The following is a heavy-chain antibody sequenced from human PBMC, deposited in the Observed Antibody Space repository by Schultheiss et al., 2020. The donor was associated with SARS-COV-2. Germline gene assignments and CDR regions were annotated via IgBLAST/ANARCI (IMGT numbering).Heavy chain of an antibody. Sequence: SETLSLTCTVSGGSISSYYWSWIRQPPVKGLEWIGYIYYSGSTNYNPSLKSRVTILVDKSKNQFSLKLSSVTAADTAVYYCARVRTTYSSSCLDYWGQGTLVTVSS. CDR2: IYYSGST. CDR3: ARVRTTYSSSCLDY. J-gene: IGHJ4*02. D-gene: IGHD6-13*01. CDR1: GGSISSYY. V-gene: IGHV4-59*12.